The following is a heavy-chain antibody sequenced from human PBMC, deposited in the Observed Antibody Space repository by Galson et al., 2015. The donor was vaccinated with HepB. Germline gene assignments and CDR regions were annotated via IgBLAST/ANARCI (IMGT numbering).Heavy chain of an antibody. D-gene: IGHD6-19*01. Sequence: SLRLSCAASGFTFTIYGLHWVRQAPGKGLEWVAAIQSDGSKKYYGDSAKGRFTISRDDSKNTLYLQMDGLRAEDTAVYYCARDGAVGRLDLWGQGTLVTVSS. CDR1: GFTFTIYG. J-gene: IGHJ5*02. V-gene: IGHV3-33*05. CDR2: IQSDGSKK. CDR3: ARDGAVGRLDL.